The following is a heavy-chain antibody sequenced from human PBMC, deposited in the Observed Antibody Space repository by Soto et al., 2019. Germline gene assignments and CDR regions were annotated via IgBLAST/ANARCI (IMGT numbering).Heavy chain of an antibody. V-gene: IGHV4-59*01. J-gene: IGHJ4*02. CDR2: IYYSGST. CDR3: ARVSHYYDSSGDFDY. D-gene: IGHD3-22*01. CDR1: GGSISSYY. Sequence: SETLSLTCTVSGGSISSYYWSWIRQPPGKGLEWIGYIYYSGSTNYNPSLKSRVTISVDTSKNQFSLKLSSVTAADTAVYYCARVSHYYDSSGDFDYWGQGTLVTVS.